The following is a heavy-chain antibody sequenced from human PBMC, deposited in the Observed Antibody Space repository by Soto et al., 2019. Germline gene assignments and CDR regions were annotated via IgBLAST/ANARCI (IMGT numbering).Heavy chain of an antibody. CDR3: PRVQALFGLINVFDY. J-gene: IGHJ4*01. V-gene: IGHV4-31*03. CDR2: IYYSGST. Sequence: PSETLSLTCTVTGASINSAGYYWSWIRQHPGKGLEWIGYIYYSGSTYYNPSLKRRGSISIDTSESQCSRKVTSVTAAATALYFCPRVQALFGLINVFDYWGHGTLVTV. D-gene: IGHD3-3*01. CDR1: GASINSAGYY.